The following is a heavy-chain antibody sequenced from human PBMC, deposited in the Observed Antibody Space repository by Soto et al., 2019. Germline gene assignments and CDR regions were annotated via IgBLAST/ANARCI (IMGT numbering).Heavy chain of an antibody. D-gene: IGHD4-17*01. CDR1: GGSISSSSYY. CDR2: IYYSGST. V-gene: IGHV4-39*01. J-gene: IGHJ4*02. Sequence: QLQLQESGPGLVKPSETLSLTCTVSGGSISSSSYYWGWIRQPPGKGLEWIGSIYYSGSTYYNPSLKSRVTISVDTSKNQFSLKLSSVTAADTAVYYCARLIGDPYYFDYWGQGTLVTVSS. CDR3: ARLIGDPYYFDY.